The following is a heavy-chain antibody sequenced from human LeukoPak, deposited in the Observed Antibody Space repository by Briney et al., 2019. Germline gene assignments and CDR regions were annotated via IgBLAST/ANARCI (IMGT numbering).Heavy chain of an antibody. D-gene: IGHD3-22*01. CDR3: ARAFFVSSGDAFDI. Sequence: GGSLRLSCAASGFTFSSYSMTWVRQAPGKGLEWVSYISSSSSTIYYADSVKGRFTISRDNAKNTLYLQMNSLRAEDTAVYYCARAFFVSSGDAFDIWGQGTMVTVSS. J-gene: IGHJ3*02. CDR1: GFTFSSYS. CDR2: ISSSSSTI. V-gene: IGHV3-48*04.